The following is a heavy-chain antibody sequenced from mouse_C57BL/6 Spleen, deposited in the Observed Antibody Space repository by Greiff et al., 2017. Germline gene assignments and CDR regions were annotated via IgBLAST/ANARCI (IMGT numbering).Heavy chain of an antibody. CDR2: IHPNSGST. CDR3: ASEGYYGTDY. CDR1: GYTFTSYW. Sequence: QVQLQQPGAELVKPGASVKLSCKASGYTFTSYWMHWVKQRPGQGLAWIGMIHPNSGSTNYNEKFKSKATLTVDKSSSTAYMQIRSLTSEASAVYYCASEGYYGTDYWGQGTPLTVSS. V-gene: IGHV1-64*01. J-gene: IGHJ2*01. D-gene: IGHD1-1*01.